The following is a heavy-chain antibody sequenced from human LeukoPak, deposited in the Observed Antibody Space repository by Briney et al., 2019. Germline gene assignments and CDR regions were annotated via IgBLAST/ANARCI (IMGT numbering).Heavy chain of an antibody. Sequence: SETLSLTCAAYGGSFSGYYWSWIRQPPGKGLEWIGEINNSGSTNYNPSLKSRLTISVDTSKNRFSLKLSSVTAAGTAVYYCARGRDGYRYYWGQRTLVTVSS. CDR1: GGSFSGYY. CDR3: ARGRDGYRYY. V-gene: IGHV4-34*01. J-gene: IGHJ4*02. CDR2: INNSGST. D-gene: IGHD5-24*01.